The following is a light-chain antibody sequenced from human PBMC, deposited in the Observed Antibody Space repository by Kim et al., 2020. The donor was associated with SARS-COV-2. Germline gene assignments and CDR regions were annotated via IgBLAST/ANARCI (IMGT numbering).Light chain of an antibody. Sequence: QSALTQPRSVSGSPGQSVTISCTGTNSDVGGYNYVSWYQQHPGKAPKLMIYDVIRRPSGVPDRFSGSKSGNTASLTISGLQAEDEADYYCSSYAGSYTVVFGGGTQLTVL. CDR2: DVI. J-gene: IGLJ2*01. V-gene: IGLV2-11*01. CDR3: SSYAGSYTVV. CDR1: NSDVGGYNY.